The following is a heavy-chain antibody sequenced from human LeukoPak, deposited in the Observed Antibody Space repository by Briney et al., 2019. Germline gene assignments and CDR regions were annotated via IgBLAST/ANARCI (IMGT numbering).Heavy chain of an antibody. J-gene: IGHJ4*02. CDR3: AKDLGAYCSSTSCYPDY. V-gene: IGHV3-23*01. Sequence: GGSLRLSCAASGFTFSSYAMSWVRQAPGKGLEWVSAISGSGGGTYYADSVKGRFTISRDNSKNTLYLQMNSLRAEDTAVYYCAKDLGAYCSSTSCYPDYWGQGTLVTVSS. CDR1: GFTFSSYA. CDR2: ISGSGGGT. D-gene: IGHD2-2*01.